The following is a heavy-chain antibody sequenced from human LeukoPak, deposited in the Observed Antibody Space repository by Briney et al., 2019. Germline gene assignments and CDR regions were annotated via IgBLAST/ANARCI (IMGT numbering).Heavy chain of an antibody. CDR2: INSDGSST. D-gene: IGHD4-17*01. V-gene: IGHV3-74*01. CDR3: ASLGNGDYRGYYYGMDV. J-gene: IGHJ6*02. Sequence: GGSLRLSCAASGFTFSSYWMHWVRQAPGKGLVWVSRINSDGSSTSYADSVKGRFTISRDNAKNTLYLQMNSLRAEDTAVYYCASLGNGDYRGYYYGMDVWGQGTKVTVSS. CDR1: GFTFSSYW.